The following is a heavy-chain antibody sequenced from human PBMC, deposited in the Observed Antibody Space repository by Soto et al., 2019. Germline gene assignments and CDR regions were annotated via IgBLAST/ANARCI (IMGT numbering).Heavy chain of an antibody. CDR3: AKDAVYNDGLWLMDH. D-gene: IGHD2-21*01. CDR1: GLPHSSFA. CDR2: IYGSGRGI. J-gene: IGHJ4*02. Sequence: EVQLLESGGGLVQPGWYMRLSCTASGLPHSSFAMMWVRQAPGKGLECVSGIYGSGRGIEYADSVKGRFTISRDNSKNPGSLQRTDLRADDTAVYYCAKDAVYNDGLWLMDHWGQGTQVTVSS. V-gene: IGHV3-23*05.